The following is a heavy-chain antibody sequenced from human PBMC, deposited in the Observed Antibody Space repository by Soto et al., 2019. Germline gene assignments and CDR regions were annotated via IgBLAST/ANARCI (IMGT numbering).Heavy chain of an antibody. CDR2: ISAYNGNT. CDR1: GYTFTSYG. CDR3: AGDDILTGYLVDYYYYGMDV. D-gene: IGHD3-9*01. Sequence: QVQLVQSGAEVKKPGASVKVSCKASGYTFTSYGISWVRQAPGQGLEWMGWISAYNGNTNYAQKLQGRVTMTTDTSTSTSNMELRSLRSDDTAVYYCAGDDILTGYLVDYYYYGMDVWGQGTTVTVSS. V-gene: IGHV1-18*01. J-gene: IGHJ6*02.